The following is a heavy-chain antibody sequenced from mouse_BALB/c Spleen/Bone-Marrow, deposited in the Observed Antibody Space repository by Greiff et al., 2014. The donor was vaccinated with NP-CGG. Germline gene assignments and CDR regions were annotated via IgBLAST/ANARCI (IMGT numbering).Heavy chain of an antibody. CDR2: INPDSSTI. V-gene: IGHV4-1*02. CDR3: ARLGYYGYFDY. CDR1: GFDFRRYW. Sequence: EVQLKESGGGLVQPGGSLKLSCAASGFDFRRYWMSWVRQAPGKGLEWIGEINPDSSTINYAPSLKDKFIISRDNAKNTLYLQMSKVRSEDTALYYCARLGYYGYFDYWGQGTTLTVSS. J-gene: IGHJ2*01. D-gene: IGHD2-3*01.